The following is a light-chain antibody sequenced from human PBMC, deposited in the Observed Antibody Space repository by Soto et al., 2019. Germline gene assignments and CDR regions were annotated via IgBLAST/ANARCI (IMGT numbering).Light chain of an antibody. Sequence: EIVLAQSPGTLSLSPGERASLSCRASQSISKNYLAWYQQKSGQAPRLLISGASSRATGIPDRFSGSGSGTDFTLTISRLEPDDFAVYFCQQYATSPLTFGGGTKVEIK. V-gene: IGKV3-20*01. CDR3: QQYATSPLT. CDR1: QSISKNY. CDR2: GAS. J-gene: IGKJ4*01.